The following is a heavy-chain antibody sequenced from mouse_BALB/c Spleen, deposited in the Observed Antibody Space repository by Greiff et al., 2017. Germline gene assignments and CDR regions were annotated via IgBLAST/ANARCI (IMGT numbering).Heavy chain of an antibody. CDR3: ADGFAY. CDR2: ISSGSSTI. J-gene: IGHJ3*01. V-gene: IGHV5-17*02. CDR1: GFTFSSFG. Sequence: DVLLVEPGGGLVQPGGSRKLSCAASGFTFSSFGMHWVRQAPEQGLEWVAYISSGSSTIYYADTVKGRFTISRDNPKNTLFLQMTRLRSEDTAMYYCADGFAYWGQGTPVTVSA.